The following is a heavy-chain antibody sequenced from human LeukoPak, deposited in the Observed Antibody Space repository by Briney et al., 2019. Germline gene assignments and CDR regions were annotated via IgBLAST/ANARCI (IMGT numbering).Heavy chain of an antibody. D-gene: IGHD5-18*01. J-gene: IGHJ6*03. CDR3: AKAADTYMDV. CDR1: GFTFSSYG. CDR2: IRYDGSNK. V-gene: IGHV3-30*02. Sequence: PGGALRLSCAASGFTFSSYGMHWVRQAPGKGLEWVAFIRYDGSNKYYADSVKGRFTISRDNSKNTLYLQMNNLRAEDTAVYYCAKAADTYMDVWGKGTTVTISS.